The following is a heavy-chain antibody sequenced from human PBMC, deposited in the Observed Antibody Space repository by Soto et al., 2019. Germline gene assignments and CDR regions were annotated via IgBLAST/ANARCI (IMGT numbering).Heavy chain of an antibody. Sequence: SETLSLTCTVSGGSISSYYWSWIRQPAGKGLEWIGRIYTSGSTNYNPSLKSRVTMSVDTSKNQFSLKLSSVTAADTAVYYCARDLNRFSKRPPNWLDPSVHGTLVAVYS. CDR2: IYTSGST. D-gene: IGHD4-4*01. CDR3: ARDLNRFSKRPPNWLDP. J-gene: IGHJ5*02. V-gene: IGHV4-4*07. CDR1: GGSISSYY.